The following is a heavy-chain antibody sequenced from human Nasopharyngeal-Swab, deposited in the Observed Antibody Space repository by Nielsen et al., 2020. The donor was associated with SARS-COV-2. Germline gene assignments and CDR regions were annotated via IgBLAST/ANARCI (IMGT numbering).Heavy chain of an antibody. Sequence: VRQMPGKGLEWMGIIYPGDSDTRYSPSFQGQVTISADKSISTAYLQWSSLKASDTAMYCCARARPVYYYGSGSYFDGWGWFDPWGQGTLVTVSS. CDR3: ARARPVYYYGSGSYFDGWGWFDP. V-gene: IGHV5-51*01. D-gene: IGHD3-10*01. J-gene: IGHJ5*02. CDR2: IYPGDSDT.